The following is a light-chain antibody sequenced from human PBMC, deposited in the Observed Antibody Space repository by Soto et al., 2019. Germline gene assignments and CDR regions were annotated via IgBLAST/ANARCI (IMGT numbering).Light chain of an antibody. J-gene: IGLJ1*01. CDR3: SSYTSSSIDYV. Sequence: QSALTQPASVSGSPGQSITISCTGTSSDVGGYNYVSWYQQHPGKAPKLMIYDVSKRPSGVSNRFSGSKSGNTASLTISGLQAEDEADYYCSSYTSSSIDYVFGTGTKLTVL. CDR2: DVS. V-gene: IGLV2-14*01. CDR1: SSDVGGYNY.